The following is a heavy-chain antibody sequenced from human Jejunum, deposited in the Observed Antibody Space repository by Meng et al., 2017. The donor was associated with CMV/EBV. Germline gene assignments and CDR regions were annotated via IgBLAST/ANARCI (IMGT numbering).Heavy chain of an antibody. CDR2: INPNSGDT. Sequence: IHWVRQAPGQGLGWMGWINPNSGDTNYVQKFQGRVTMTRDTSISTAYMELSRLRSDDTAVYYCAKVKSTYHYDSTTYYPNPLFDYWGQGTRVTVSS. V-gene: IGHV1-2*02. J-gene: IGHJ4*02. CDR3: AKVKSTYHYDSTTYYPNPLFDY. D-gene: IGHD2/OR15-2a*01.